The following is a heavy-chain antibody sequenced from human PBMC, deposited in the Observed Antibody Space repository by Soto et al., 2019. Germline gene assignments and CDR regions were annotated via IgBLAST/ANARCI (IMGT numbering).Heavy chain of an antibody. D-gene: IGHD3-9*01. CDR2: IYYSGST. CDR1: GGSISSSSYY. J-gene: IGHJ3*02. V-gene: IGHV4-39*01. CDR3: ARRIRYYDILADAFDI. Sequence: QLQLQESGPGLVKPSETLSLTCTVSGGSISSSSYYWGWIRQPPGKGLEGIGSIYYSGSTYYNPSLKSRVTISVDTSKNQFSLKLSSVTAADTAVYYCARRIRYYDILADAFDIWGQGTMVTVSS.